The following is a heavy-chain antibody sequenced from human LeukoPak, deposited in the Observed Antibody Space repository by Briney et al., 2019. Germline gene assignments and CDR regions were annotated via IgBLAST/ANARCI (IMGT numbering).Heavy chain of an antibody. D-gene: IGHD6-13*01. CDR1: GGSFSGYY. V-gene: IGHV4-34*01. Sequence: SETLSLTCAVYGGSFSGYYWSWIRQPPGKGREWIGEINHSGSTNYNPSLKSRVTISVDTSKNQFSLKLSSVTAADTAVYYCARGEEKAAAGLNAFDIWGQGTMVTVSS. CDR3: ARGEEKAAAGLNAFDI. J-gene: IGHJ3*02. CDR2: INHSGST.